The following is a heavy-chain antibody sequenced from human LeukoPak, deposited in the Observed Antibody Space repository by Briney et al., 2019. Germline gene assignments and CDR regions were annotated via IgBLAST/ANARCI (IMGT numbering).Heavy chain of an antibody. CDR1: GYTFTSYY. Sequence: ASVKVSCKASGYTFTSYYMHWVRQAPGQGLEWMGWINPNSGGTNYAQKFQGRVTMTRDTSISTAYMELSRLRSDDTAVYYCARSQTLFVVVLGYWGQGTLVTVSS. J-gene: IGHJ4*02. V-gene: IGHV1-2*02. D-gene: IGHD2-21*01. CDR3: ARSQTLFVVVLGY. CDR2: INPNSGGT.